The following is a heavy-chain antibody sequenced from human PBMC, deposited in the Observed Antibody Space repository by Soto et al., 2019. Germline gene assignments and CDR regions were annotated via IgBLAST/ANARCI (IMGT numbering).Heavy chain of an antibody. V-gene: IGHV3-23*01. D-gene: IGHD3-22*01. J-gene: IGHJ4*02. CDR2: ISGSGGST. Sequence: LRLSCAASGFTFSSYAMSWVRQAPGKGLEWVSAISGSGGSTYYADSVKGRFTISRDNSKNTLYLQMNSLRAEDTAVYYCAKSLHYDSSGYPPYFDYWGQGTLVTVSS. CDR1: GFTFSSYA. CDR3: AKSLHYDSSGYPPYFDY.